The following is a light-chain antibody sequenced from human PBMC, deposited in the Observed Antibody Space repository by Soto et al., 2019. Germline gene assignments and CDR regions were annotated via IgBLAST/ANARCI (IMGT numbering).Light chain of an antibody. CDR2: QVS. CDR1: QSLVYSDGNTY. Sequence: VLTQSPLSSPVTLGQPASISCRSSQSLVYSDGNTYLSWLQQGPGQPPRLLIYQVSNRFSGVPDRFSGSGAGTDFTLKISRVEAEDVGVCSCIQFSHFPRTFGQGTKVDIK. J-gene: IGKJ1*01. CDR3: IQFSHFPRT. V-gene: IGKV2-24*01.